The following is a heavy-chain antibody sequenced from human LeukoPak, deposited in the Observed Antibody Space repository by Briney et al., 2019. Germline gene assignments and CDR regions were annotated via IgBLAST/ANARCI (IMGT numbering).Heavy chain of an antibody. Sequence: ASVKVSCKASGYTFTSYGISWVRQAPGQGLEWMGWISAYNGNTNYAQKFQGRVTMTEDTSTDTAYMELSSLRSEDTAVYYCATAGALWFGEYTPTDWGQGTLVTVSS. V-gene: IGHV1-18*01. CDR1: GYTFTSYG. J-gene: IGHJ4*02. CDR3: ATAGALWFGEYTPTD. CDR2: ISAYNGNT. D-gene: IGHD3-10*01.